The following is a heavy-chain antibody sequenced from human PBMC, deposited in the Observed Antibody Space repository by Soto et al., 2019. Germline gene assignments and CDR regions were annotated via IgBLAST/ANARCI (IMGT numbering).Heavy chain of an antibody. J-gene: IGHJ4*02. CDR2: ISGTGGNT. V-gene: IGHV3-23*01. Sequence: GGSLRLSCAASGFNVGTYGMSWVRQAPEKGLEWVSGISGTGGNTFYADSVKGRFTISRDSSKNTLFLQMNSLRAEDTAVYFCAKDQSVNSGYGRLDYWGQGTQVTVSS. CDR1: GFNVGTYG. D-gene: IGHD5-12*01. CDR3: AKDQSVNSGYGRLDY.